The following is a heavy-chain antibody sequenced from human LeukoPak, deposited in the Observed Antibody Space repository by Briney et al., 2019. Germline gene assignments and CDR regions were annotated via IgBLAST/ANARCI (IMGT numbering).Heavy chain of an antibody. Sequence: SETLSLTCAVYGGSFSGYYWSWIRQPPGKGLEWIGEINHSGSTNYNPSLKSRVTMSVDTSKNQFSLKLSSVTAADTAVYYCARVHRITIFGVVIRGYPLFDYWGQGTLVTVSS. CDR1: GGSFSGYY. V-gene: IGHV4-34*01. J-gene: IGHJ4*02. CDR3: ARVHRITIFGVVIRGYPLFDY. CDR2: INHSGST. D-gene: IGHD3-3*01.